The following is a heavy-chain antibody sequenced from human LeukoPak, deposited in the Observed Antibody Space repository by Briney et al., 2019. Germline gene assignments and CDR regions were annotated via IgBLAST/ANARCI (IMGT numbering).Heavy chain of an antibody. J-gene: IGHJ4*02. CDR2: ISGSGGST. V-gene: IGHV3-23*01. CDR3: AKGYYYDSSGYRVLDY. CDR1: GFTFSSYA. D-gene: IGHD3-22*01. Sequence: GGSLRLSCADSGFTFSSYAMSWVRQAPGKGLEWVSAISGSGGSTYYADSVKGRFTISRDNSKNTLYLQMNSLRAEDTAVYYCAKGYYYDSSGYRVLDYWGQGTLVTVSS.